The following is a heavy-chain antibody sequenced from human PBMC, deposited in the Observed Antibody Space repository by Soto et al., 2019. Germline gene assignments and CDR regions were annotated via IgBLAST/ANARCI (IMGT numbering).Heavy chain of an antibody. CDR1: GYTFTSYY. CDR2: LIPSSGVT. J-gene: IGHJ4*02. D-gene: IGHD3-22*01. V-gene: IGHV1-46*01. CDR3: ARRKLHDGSGYYPFDH. Sequence: ASVKVSCKASGYTFTSYYMHWIRQAPGQGLEWMGGLIPSSGVTIYAQKFQDRITMTRDTSTSTVYMELSSLRSDDTAVYSCARRKLHDGSGYYPFDHWGQGSLVTVSS.